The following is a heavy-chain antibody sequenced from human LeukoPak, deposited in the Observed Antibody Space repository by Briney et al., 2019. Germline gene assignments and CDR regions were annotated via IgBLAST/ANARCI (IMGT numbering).Heavy chain of an antibody. Sequence: GRSLRLSCAASGFTFSSYAMHWVRQAPGKGLEWVAVISYDGSNKYYADSVKGRFTISRDNSKNTLYLQMNSLRAEDTAVYYCARGSMGHGDYWGQGTLVTVSS. V-gene: IGHV3-30*04. CDR3: ARGSMGHGDY. CDR1: GFTFSSYA. J-gene: IGHJ4*02. D-gene: IGHD6-13*01. CDR2: ISYDGSNK.